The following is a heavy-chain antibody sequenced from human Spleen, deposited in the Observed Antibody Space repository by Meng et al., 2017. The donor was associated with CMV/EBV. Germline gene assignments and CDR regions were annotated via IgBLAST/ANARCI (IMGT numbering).Heavy chain of an antibody. CDR3: AADRGRL. D-gene: IGHD3-10*01. J-gene: IGHJ4*02. CDR1: GFTFSSYG. Sequence: GRLVGSGGGVVQPGGSLRLSCAASGFTFSSYGMHWVRQAPGKGLVWVSRINTDESITNYADSVKGRFSISRDNAKNTVYLQMNSLRAEDTAVYYCAADRGRLWGRGTLVTVSS. CDR2: INTDESIT. V-gene: IGHV3-74*01.